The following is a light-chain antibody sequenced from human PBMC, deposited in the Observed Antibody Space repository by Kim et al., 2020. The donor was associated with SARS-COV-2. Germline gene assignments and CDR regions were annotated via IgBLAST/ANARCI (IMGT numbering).Light chain of an antibody. CDR3: QSYDRSVSAVV. V-gene: IGLV1-40*01. J-gene: IGLJ2*01. CDR1: SSNIGAGYD. Sequence: RVTISCTGSSSNIGAGYDVHWYQQLPGTAPKLLIYGNFNRPSGVPDRFSGSKSGTSASLAITGLQTEDEADYYCQSYDRSVSAVVFSGGTQLTVL. CDR2: GNF.